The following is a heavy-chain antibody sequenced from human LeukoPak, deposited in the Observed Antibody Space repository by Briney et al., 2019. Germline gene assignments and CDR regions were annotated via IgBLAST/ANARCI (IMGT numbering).Heavy chain of an antibody. CDR1: GFNFGSYA. CDR3: ARPSSGWHWGGY. D-gene: IGHD6-19*01. Sequence: GRSLRLSCAASGFNFGSYAMHWVRQAPDRGLEWVAVIWFDGSNERYADSVKGRFTISRDDSKSTLYLQMNSLRPDDTAVYYCARPSSGWHWGGYWGQGTLVTVSS. V-gene: IGHV3-33*01. J-gene: IGHJ4*02. CDR2: IWFDGSNE.